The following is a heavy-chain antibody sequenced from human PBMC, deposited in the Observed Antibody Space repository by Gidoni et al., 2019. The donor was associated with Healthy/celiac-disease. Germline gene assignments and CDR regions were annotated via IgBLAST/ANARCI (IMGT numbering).Heavy chain of an antibody. V-gene: IGHV3-7*01. J-gene: IGHJ4*02. CDR3: ARDRSSNYVRDY. Sequence: EVQLVEFGGGLVQPGGSLRVSGAAAGFTFSSYWMSWVRRAPGKGLEWVANIRQDGSENCYVDSVKGRFSISRDNANNSLYLQLNSLRAEDTAVYYCARDRSSNYVRDYWGQGTLVTVSS. CDR1: GFTFSSYW. CDR2: IRQDGSEN. D-gene: IGHD4-4*01.